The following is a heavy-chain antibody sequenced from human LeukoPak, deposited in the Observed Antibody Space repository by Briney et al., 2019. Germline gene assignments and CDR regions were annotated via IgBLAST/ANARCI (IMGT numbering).Heavy chain of an antibody. CDR2: ISSSSRNI. J-gene: IGHJ3*02. D-gene: IGHD1/OR15-1a*01. CDR3: ARENTEDCLDI. Sequence: PGGSLRLSCAASGFSFSSYEMNWVRQAPGKGLEWVSHISSSSRNIYYADSVKGRFTISRDNAQNSLYLQMNGLRAEDTAVYYCARENTEDCLDIWGHGTRVTVSS. V-gene: IGHV3-48*03. CDR1: GFSFSSYE.